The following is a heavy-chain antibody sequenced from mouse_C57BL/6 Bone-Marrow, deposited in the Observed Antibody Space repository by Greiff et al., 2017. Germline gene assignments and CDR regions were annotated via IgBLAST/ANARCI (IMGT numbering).Heavy chain of an antibody. CDR1: GFNIKNTY. Sequence: VQLKQSVAELVRPGASVKLSCTASGFNIKNTYMHWVKQRPEQGLEWIGRIDPANGNTKYAPKFQGKATITADTSSTTAYLQLSSLTSEDTAIYYCARRGIYYDYDYYFDYWGQGTTLTVSS. J-gene: IGHJ2*01. CDR2: IDPANGNT. CDR3: ARRGIYYDYDYYFDY. D-gene: IGHD2-4*01. V-gene: IGHV14-3*01.